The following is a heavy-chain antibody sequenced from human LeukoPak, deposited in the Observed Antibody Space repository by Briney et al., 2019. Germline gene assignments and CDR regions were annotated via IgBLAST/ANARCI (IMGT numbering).Heavy chain of an antibody. J-gene: IGHJ5*02. Sequence: GGSLRLSCAASGFTFSSYDMHWARQAKGKVLEWVSAIGTAGDTYYPGSVKGRFTISRENAKNSLYLQMNSLRAGDTAVYYCARGSKFGVSAHWFDPWGQGTLVTVSS. D-gene: IGHD3-10*01. CDR3: ARGSKFGVSAHWFDP. CDR2: IGTAGDT. CDR1: GFTFSSYD. V-gene: IGHV3-13*01.